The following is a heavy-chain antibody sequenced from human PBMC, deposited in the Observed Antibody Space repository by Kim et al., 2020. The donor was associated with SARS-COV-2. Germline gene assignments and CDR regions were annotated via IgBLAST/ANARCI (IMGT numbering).Heavy chain of an antibody. CDR3: ARDGGSGSYLFYYYYGMDV. CDR2: IYYSGST. J-gene: IGHJ6*02. Sequence: SETLSLTCTVSGGSISSSSYYWGWIRQPPGKGLEWIGSIYYSGSTYYNPSLKSRVTISVDTSKNQFSLKLSSVTAADTAVYYCARDGGSGSYLFYYYYGMDVWGQGTTVTVSS. V-gene: IGHV4-39*02. D-gene: IGHD3-10*01. CDR1: GGSISSSSYY.